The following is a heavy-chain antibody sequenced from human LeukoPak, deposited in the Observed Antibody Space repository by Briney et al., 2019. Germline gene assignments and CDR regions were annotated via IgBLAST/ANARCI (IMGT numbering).Heavy chain of an antibody. CDR2: INHSGST. V-gene: IGHV4-34*01. J-gene: IGHJ4*02. CDR3: ARSRGRNIVATMSTYYFDY. D-gene: IGHD5-12*01. CDR1: GGSFSGYY. Sequence: PSETLSLTCAVYGGSFSGYYWSWIRQPPGKGLEWIGEINHSGSTNYNPSLKSRVTISVGTSKNQFSLKLSSVTAADTAVYYCARSRGRNIVATMSTYYFDYWGQGTLVTVSS.